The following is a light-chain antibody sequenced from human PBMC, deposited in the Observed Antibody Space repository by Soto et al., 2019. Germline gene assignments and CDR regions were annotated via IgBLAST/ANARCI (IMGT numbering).Light chain of an antibody. CDR1: QSVSSN. J-gene: IGKJ1*01. CDR3: QHYTNWPWT. CDR2: GAS. Sequence: EIVMTQSPATLSVSPGERATLSCRASQSVSSNLAWYQQKPGQAPRLLIYGASTRATGIPARFSGSGSGTEFTLTISSLQSEDFAVYYCQHYTNWPWTFGQGTKVDI. V-gene: IGKV3-15*01.